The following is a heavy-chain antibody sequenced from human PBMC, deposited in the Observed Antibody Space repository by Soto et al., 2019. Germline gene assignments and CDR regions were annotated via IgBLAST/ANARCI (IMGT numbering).Heavy chain of an antibody. CDR2: ISSSSSTI. CDR1: GFTFSSYS. D-gene: IGHD1-26*01. J-gene: IGHJ5*02. Sequence: GGSLRLSCAASGFTFSSYSMNWVRQAPGKGLEWVSYISSSSSTIYYADSVKGRFTISRDNAKNSLYLQMNSLRDEDTAVYYCARDILWELLKYNWLDPWGQGTLVTVSS. CDR3: ARDILWELLKYNWLDP. V-gene: IGHV3-48*02.